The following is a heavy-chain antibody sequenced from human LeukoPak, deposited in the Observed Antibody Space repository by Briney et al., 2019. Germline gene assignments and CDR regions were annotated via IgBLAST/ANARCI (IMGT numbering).Heavy chain of an antibody. CDR1: GYTLTELS. V-gene: IGHV1-24*01. D-gene: IGHD2-2*01. J-gene: IGHJ5*02. CDR2: FDPEDGET. Sequence: ASVKVSCKVSGYTLTELSMHWVRQAPGEGLEWMGGFDPEDGETVYAQKFQGRVTMTEDTSTDTAYMELSSLRSEDTAVYYCATSTSFGYNWFDPWGQGTLVTVSS. CDR3: ATSTSFGYNWFDP.